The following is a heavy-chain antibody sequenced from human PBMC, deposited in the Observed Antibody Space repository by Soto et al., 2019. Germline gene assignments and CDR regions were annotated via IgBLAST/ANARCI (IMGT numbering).Heavy chain of an antibody. CDR2: IYYSGST. D-gene: IGHD6-13*01. J-gene: IGHJ5*02. CDR3: ARGVANQAAAAANWFDP. CDR1: GGSISSGGYY. V-gene: IGHV4-31*03. Sequence: SETLSLTCTVSGGSISSGGYYWSWIRQHPGKGLEWIGYIYYSGSTYYNPSLKSRVTISVDTSKNQFSLKLTSVTAADTAVYYCARGVANQAAAAANWFDPWGQGTLVTVSS.